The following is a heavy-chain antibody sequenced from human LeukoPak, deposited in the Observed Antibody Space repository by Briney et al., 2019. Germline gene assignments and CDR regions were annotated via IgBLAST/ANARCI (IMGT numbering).Heavy chain of an antibody. V-gene: IGHV3-9*01. CDR3: AKPPPRVAAAIIDDY. Sequence: GGSLRLSCAASGFTFDDYGMHWVRQAPEKGLEWVSGITSNGAGYADSVKGRFTISRDNAKKYLYLQMNSLRAEDTAVYYCAKPPPRVAAAIIDDYWGQGTLVTVSS. CDR1: GFTFDDYG. CDR2: ITSNGA. D-gene: IGHD2-15*01. J-gene: IGHJ4*02.